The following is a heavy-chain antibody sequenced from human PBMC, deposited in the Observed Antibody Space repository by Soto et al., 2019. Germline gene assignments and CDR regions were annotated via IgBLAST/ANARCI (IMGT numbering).Heavy chain of an antibody. CDR1: GGSISSGGYY. CDR2: IYYSGST. J-gene: IGHJ4*02. CDR3: ARGAAAAIFDY. Sequence: LSLTCTVSGGSISSGGYYWSWIRQHPGKGLEWIGYIYYSGSTYYNPSLKSRVTISVDTSKNQFSLKLSSVTAADTAVYYCARGAAAAIFDYWGQGTLVTVSS. V-gene: IGHV4-31*03. D-gene: IGHD6-13*01.